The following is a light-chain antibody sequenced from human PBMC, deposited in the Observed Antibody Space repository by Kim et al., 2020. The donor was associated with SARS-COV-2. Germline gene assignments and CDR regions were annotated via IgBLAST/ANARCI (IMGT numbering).Light chain of an antibody. J-gene: IGKJ1*01. CDR2: GAS. CDR3: QQYYNWPRT. Sequence: EIVMTQSPATLSVSPGERATLSCRASQSVLTNLAWYQQKPGQAPRLLIYGASTRATGIRASFSGSGSGTEFTLTISSLQSEDFVIYYCQQYYNWPRTFGQGTKVDIK. V-gene: IGKV3-15*01. CDR1: QSVLTN.